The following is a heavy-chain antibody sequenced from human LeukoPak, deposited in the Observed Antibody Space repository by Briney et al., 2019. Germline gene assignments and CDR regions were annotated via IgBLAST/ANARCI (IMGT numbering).Heavy chain of an antibody. D-gene: IGHD5-24*01. CDR2: FHHSGST. Sequence: SETLSLTCTVSGGSVSSSGFYWGWIRQPPGKGLEWIGSFHHSGSTPYNPSLNSRVSISVDTSKNQLSLKLSSVTAADTAVYYCARREGYNFDYWGQGTLVTVSS. V-gene: IGHV4-39*07. CDR1: GGSVSSSGFY. CDR3: ARREGYNFDY. J-gene: IGHJ4*02.